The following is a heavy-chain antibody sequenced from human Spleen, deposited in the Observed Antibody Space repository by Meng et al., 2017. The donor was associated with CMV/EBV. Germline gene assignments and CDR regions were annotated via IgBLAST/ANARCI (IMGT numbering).Heavy chain of an antibody. CDR3: ARAPRGQMRGGVIAALRAFWFDP. CDR2: INHSGST. Sequence: YYWSWIRQPPGKGLEWIGEINHSGSTNYNPYLKSRVIISVDTSKNQFSLKLSSVTAADTAVYYCARAPRGQMRGGVIAALRAFWFDPWGQGTLVTVSS. CDR1: YY. J-gene: IGHJ5*02. V-gene: IGHV4-34*01. D-gene: IGHD6-6*01.